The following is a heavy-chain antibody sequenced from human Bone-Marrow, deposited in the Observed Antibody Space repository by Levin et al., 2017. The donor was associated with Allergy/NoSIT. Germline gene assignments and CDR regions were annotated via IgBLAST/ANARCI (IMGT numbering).Heavy chain of an antibody. Sequence: PGGSLRLSCAASGFIFSTYVVYWVRQAPGKGLEWVATISSDGDSKFYADSVKGRFSISRDNSKNTLYLQLNSLRVEDTAVYYCARAGGGGGSLPLDYWGQGTLVTVSS. V-gene: IGHV3-30-3*01. D-gene: IGHD2-15*01. J-gene: IGHJ4*02. CDR3: ARAGGGGGSLPLDY. CDR1: GFIFSTYV. CDR2: ISSDGDSK.